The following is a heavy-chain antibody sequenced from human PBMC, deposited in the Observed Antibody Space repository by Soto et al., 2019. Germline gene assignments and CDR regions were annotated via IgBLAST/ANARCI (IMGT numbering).Heavy chain of an antibody. D-gene: IGHD6-19*01. Sequence: TGGSLRLSGAASGFTFSSYAMSWVRQAPGKGLEWVSAISGSGGSTYYADSVKGRFTISRDNSKNTLYLQMNSLRAEDTAVYYCAKDPQWLVPIYFDYWGQGTLVTVSS. V-gene: IGHV3-23*01. CDR1: GFTFSSYA. CDR2: ISGSGGST. CDR3: AKDPQWLVPIYFDY. J-gene: IGHJ4*02.